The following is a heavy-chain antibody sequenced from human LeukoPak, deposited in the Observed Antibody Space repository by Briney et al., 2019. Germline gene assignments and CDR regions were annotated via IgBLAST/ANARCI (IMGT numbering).Heavy chain of an antibody. V-gene: IGHV3-7*01. CDR1: GFTFSSYW. J-gene: IGHJ5*02. CDR3: AREISSWYRTEGRFDP. D-gene: IGHD6-13*01. Sequence: GGSLRLSCAASGFTFSSYWMSWVRQAPGRGLEWVANIKQDGSEKYYVDSVKGRFTISRDNAKNSLYLQMHSLRAEDTAVYYCAREISSWYRTEGRFDPWGQGTLVTVSS. CDR2: IKQDGSEK.